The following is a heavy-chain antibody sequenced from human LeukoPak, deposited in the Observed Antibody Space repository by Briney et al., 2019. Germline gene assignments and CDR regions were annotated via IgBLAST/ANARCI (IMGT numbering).Heavy chain of an antibody. V-gene: IGHV4-39*01. J-gene: IGHJ4*02. CDR2: IYYTANT. CDR3: ARQTGSGLFTLP. D-gene: IGHD3/OR15-3a*01. CDR1: GFSISSSNSY. Sequence: PSETLSLTCTVSGFSISSSNSYWCCIRQPPGKGLKWIGSIYYTANTYYNAHLKSRVTISIDTSKNQISLRLTSVTATDTAMYYCARQTGSGLFTLPGGQGTLVTVSS.